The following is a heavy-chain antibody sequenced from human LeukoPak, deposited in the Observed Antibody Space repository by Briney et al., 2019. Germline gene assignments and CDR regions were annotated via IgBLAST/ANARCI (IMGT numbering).Heavy chain of an antibody. J-gene: IGHJ4*02. CDR1: GFTFSSYY. D-gene: IGHD2-8*01. V-gene: IGHV3-7*01. CDR3: ARDCWGIKVMDGFDN. CDR2: IKQDGSEK. Sequence: PGGSLRLSCAASGFTFSSYYMSWVRQAPGKGLEWVANIKQDGSEKKYEDSVKGRFTISRDNAKNSLYLQMNSLRAEDTAVYYCARDCWGIKVMDGFDNWGQGTLVTVSS.